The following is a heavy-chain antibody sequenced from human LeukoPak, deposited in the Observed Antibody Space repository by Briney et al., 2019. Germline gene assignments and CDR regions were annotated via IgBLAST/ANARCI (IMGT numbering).Heavy chain of an antibody. CDR2: MSSSRTSI. J-gene: IGHJ5*02. Sequence: GGSLRLSCAASGFTFSTYSMNWVRQAPGKGLEWVSYMSSSRTSIYYADSVKGRFTISRDNAKNSLYLQMNSLRAEDTAVYYRARGWDYGSGKGFDPWGQGTLVTVSS. D-gene: IGHD3-10*01. CDR1: GFTFSTYS. V-gene: IGHV3-48*04. CDR3: ARGWDYGSGKGFDP.